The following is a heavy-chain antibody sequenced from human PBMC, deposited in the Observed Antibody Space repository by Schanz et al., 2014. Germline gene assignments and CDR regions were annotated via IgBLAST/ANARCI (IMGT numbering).Heavy chain of an antibody. J-gene: IGHJ3*02. CDR2: ISSDNNYA. V-gene: IGHV3-48*03. Sequence: EVQVVESGGGLVQPGGSQRLSCAVSGFTFSNCDMTWVRQAPGKGLEWVSYISSDNNYAYYADSMRGRFTISRDNAKNSLYLQMNSLRAEDTAVYYCARDGAGRAPDAFDIWGQGTMVTVSS. CDR3: ARDGAGRAPDAFDI. D-gene: IGHD1-26*01. CDR1: GFTFSNCD.